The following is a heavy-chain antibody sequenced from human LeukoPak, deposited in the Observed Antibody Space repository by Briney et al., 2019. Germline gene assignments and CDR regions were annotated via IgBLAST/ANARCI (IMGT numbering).Heavy chain of an antibody. Sequence: PGGSLRLSCAASGFTFSSYAMSWVRQAPGKGLEWVSAISGSGGSTYCADSVKGRFTISRDNSKNTLYLQMNSLRAEDTAVYYCAKDRRKGELLYYFDYWGQGTLVTVSS. CDR2: ISGSGGST. V-gene: IGHV3-23*01. CDR1: GFTFSSYA. D-gene: IGHD1-26*01. J-gene: IGHJ4*02. CDR3: AKDRRKGELLYYFDY.